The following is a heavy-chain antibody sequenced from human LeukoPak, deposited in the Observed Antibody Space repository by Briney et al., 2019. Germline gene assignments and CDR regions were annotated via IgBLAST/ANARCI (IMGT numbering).Heavy chain of an antibody. CDR1: GFTFSNYS. D-gene: IGHD2-8*02. V-gene: IGHV3-23*01. Sequence: GGSLRLSCAASGFTFSNYSMRWVRQAPGKGLEWVSGITARADSTYYADSVKGRVTISRDNSKNTLFLQLNSLRAEDAAVYYCAKTYMWSIDSFHIWGQGTMVTVSS. CDR2: ITARADST. CDR3: AKTYMWSIDSFHI. J-gene: IGHJ3*02.